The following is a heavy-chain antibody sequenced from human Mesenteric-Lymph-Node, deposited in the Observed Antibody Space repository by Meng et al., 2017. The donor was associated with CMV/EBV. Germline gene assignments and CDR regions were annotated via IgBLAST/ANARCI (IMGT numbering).Heavy chain of an antibody. D-gene: IGHD3-16*01. Sequence: GGSLRLSCAASGFTVNSNYMSWVRQAPGKGLEWVSVIYSGGSTYYADFAKGRFTISRDKSKNTLYLQMNSLRAEDTAVYYCAGDRWGPEYWGQGTLVTVSS. V-gene: IGHV3-66*02. CDR1: GFTVNSNY. CDR3: AGDRWGPEY. CDR2: IYSGGST. J-gene: IGHJ4*02.